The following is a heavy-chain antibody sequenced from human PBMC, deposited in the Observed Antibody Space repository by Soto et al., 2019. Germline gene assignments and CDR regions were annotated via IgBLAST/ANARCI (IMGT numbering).Heavy chain of an antibody. D-gene: IGHD3-22*01. CDR3: ARXPNYYDSSGYGGKAFDI. CDR1: GGSISSYY. J-gene: IGHJ3*02. Sequence: KPSVTLSLTCTVSGGSISSYYWSWIRQPPGKGLEWIGYIYYSGSTNYNPSLKSRVTISVDTSKNQFSLKLSSVTAADTAVYYCARXPNYYDSSGYGGKAFDIWGQGTMVTVSS. CDR2: IYYSGST. V-gene: IGHV4-59*01.